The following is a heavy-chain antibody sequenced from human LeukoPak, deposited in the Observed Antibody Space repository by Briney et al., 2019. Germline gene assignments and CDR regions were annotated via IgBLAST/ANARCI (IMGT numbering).Heavy chain of an antibody. CDR1: GYTFTSYG. CDR3: ARPLTFGGVYYFDY. J-gene: IGHJ4*02. D-gene: IGHD3-16*01. Sequence: ASVKVSCKASGYTFTSYGISWVRQAPGQGLEWMGWINPNSGGTNYAQKFQGRVTMTRDTSISTAYMELSRLRSDDTAVYYCARPLTFGGVYYFDYWGQGTLVTVSS. V-gene: IGHV1-2*02. CDR2: INPNSGGT.